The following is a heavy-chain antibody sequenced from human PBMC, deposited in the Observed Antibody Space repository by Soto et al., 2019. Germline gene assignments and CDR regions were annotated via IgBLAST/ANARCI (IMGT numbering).Heavy chain of an antibody. Sequence: QVQLVQSGAEVKKPGSSVKVSCKASGDTFSSDAISWVRQAPGQGLEWMGGIIPIFGTANYAQKFQGRVTITADESTSPAYMELNSLRSEDTAVYYCARDESGSRSRASPMDVWGQGTTVTVSS. CDR1: GDTFSSDA. CDR2: IIPIFGTA. D-gene: IGHD3-22*01. V-gene: IGHV1-69*01. J-gene: IGHJ6*02. CDR3: ARDESGSRSRASPMDV.